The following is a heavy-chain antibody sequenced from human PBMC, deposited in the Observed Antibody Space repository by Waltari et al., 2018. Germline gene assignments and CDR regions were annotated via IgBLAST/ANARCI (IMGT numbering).Heavy chain of an antibody. CDR3: AREPIVGATAFWYFDL. V-gene: IGHV4-38-2*02. CDR2: IYHSGST. D-gene: IGHD1-26*01. J-gene: IGHJ2*01. Sequence: QVQLQESGPGLVKPSETLSLTCTVSGYSISSGYYWGWIRQPPGKGLEWIGSIYHSGSTYYNPSIKSRVTISVDTSKNQFSLKLSSVTAADTAVYYCAREPIVGATAFWYFDLWGRGTLVTVSS. CDR1: GYSISSGYY.